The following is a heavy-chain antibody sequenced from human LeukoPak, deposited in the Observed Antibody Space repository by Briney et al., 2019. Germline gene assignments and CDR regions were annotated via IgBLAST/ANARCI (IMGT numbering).Heavy chain of an antibody. CDR1: GDSLGRSNTY. V-gene: IGHV4-39*01. Sequence: PSETLSLTCTVSGDSLGRSNTYWGWIRQTPGKGLEWLGTILHSGYTYNSPSLKSRVTMSVDSSKNQFSLSLSSVTAADTAVYFCARHRGGGGYHYMDVWAKGTTVIVSS. D-gene: IGHD2-21*01. CDR2: ILHSGYT. CDR3: ARHRGGGGYHYMDV. J-gene: IGHJ6*03.